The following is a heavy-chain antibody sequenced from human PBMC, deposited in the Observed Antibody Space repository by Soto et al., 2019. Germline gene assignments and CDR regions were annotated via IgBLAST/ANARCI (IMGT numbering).Heavy chain of an antibody. D-gene: IGHD2-15*01. CDR1: GFTFSSYA. CDR2: ISYDGSNK. J-gene: IGHJ4*02. V-gene: IGHV3-30-3*01. Sequence: GGSLRLSCAASGFTFSSYAMHWVRQAPGKGLEWVAVISYDGSNKYYADSVKGRFTISRDNSKNTLYLQMNSLRAEDTAVYYCASEGLYCSGGSCYEGHYFDYWGQGTLVTVSS. CDR3: ASEGLYCSGGSCYEGHYFDY.